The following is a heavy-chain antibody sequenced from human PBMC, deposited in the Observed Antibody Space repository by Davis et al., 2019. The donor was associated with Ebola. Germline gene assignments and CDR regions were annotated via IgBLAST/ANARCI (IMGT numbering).Heavy chain of an antibody. CDR2: ISSSSSTI. D-gene: IGHD6-6*01. CDR3: AKDEYSSSSAGIFDY. Sequence: GESLKISCVASGFTFSSYSMNWVRQAPGKGLEWVSYISSSSSTIYYADSVKGRFTISRDNAKNSLYLQMNSLRAEDTAVYYCAKDEYSSSSAGIFDYWGQGTLVTVSS. J-gene: IGHJ4*02. V-gene: IGHV3-48*01. CDR1: GFTFSSYS.